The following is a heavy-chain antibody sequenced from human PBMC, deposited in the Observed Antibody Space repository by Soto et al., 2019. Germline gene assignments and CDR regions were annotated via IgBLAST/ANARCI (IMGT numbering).Heavy chain of an antibody. CDR2: ISSSSSYT. Sequence: QVQLVESGGGLVKPGGSLRLSCAASGFTFSDYYMSWIRQAPGKGLEGVSYISSSSSYTNYADSVKGRVTITRDNAKNSLYLQMNSLRAEDTAVYYGARPKKFRSAAGTPYGMDVWGQGTTVTVSS. CDR3: ARPKKFRSAAGTPYGMDV. CDR1: GFTFSDYY. D-gene: IGHD6-13*01. J-gene: IGHJ6*02. V-gene: IGHV3-11*06.